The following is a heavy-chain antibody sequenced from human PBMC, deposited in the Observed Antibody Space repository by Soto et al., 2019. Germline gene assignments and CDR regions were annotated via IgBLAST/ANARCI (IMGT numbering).Heavy chain of an antibody. D-gene: IGHD6-13*01. J-gene: IGHJ6*02. CDR1: GYTFTSND. CDR3: ARRGYSSSWYYYYYYGMDV. CDR2: MNPNSGNT. Sequence: QVQLVQSGAEVKKPGASVKVSCKASGYTFTSNDINWVRQATGQELEWMGWMNPNSGNTGYAQKFQGRVTMTRNTSISTAYMELSSLRSEDTAVYYCARRGYSSSWYYYYYYGMDVWGQGTTVTVSS. V-gene: IGHV1-8*01.